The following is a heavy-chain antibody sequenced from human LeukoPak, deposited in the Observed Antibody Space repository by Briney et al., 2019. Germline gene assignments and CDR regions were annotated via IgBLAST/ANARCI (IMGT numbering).Heavy chain of an antibody. Sequence: GGSLRLSCAVSGFTFSSYGMHWVRQAPGKGLEWVAVIWYDGSNKYYEDSVKGRFTISRDNSKNTLYLQMNSLRAEDTAVYYCARDPTPYYYDSSGPDYYFDYWGQGTLVTVSS. D-gene: IGHD3-22*01. J-gene: IGHJ4*02. CDR3: ARDPTPYYYDSSGPDYYFDY. CDR1: GFTFSSYG. CDR2: IWYDGSNK. V-gene: IGHV3-33*01.